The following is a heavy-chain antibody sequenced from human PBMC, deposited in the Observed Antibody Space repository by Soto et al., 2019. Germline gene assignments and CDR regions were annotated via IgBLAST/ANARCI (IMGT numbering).Heavy chain of an antibody. CDR1: GFTFDDYG. J-gene: IGHJ6*03. D-gene: IGHD3-10*01. CDR2: INWNGGST. V-gene: IGHV3-20*01. Sequence: PGGSLRLSCAASGFTFDDYGMSWVRQAPGKGLEWVSGINWNGGSTGYADSVKGRFTISRDNAKNSLYLQMNSLRAEDTALYHCARGALGRYYGSGSYEVMDVWGKGTTVTVSS. CDR3: ARGALGRYYGSGSYEVMDV.